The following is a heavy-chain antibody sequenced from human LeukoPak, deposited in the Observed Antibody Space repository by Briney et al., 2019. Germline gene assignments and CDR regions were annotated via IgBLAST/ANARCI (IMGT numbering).Heavy chain of an antibody. J-gene: IGHJ4*02. D-gene: IGHD2-15*01. CDR1: GYTFTSYA. V-gene: IGHV1-69*05. CDR3: ARTVQAATGFDY. Sequence: SVKVSCKASGYTFTSYAISWVRQAPGQGLEWMGGIIPIFGTADYAQKFQGRVTITTDESASTAYMELSSLRSEDTAVYYCARTVQAATGFDYWGQGTLVTVSS. CDR2: IIPIFGTA.